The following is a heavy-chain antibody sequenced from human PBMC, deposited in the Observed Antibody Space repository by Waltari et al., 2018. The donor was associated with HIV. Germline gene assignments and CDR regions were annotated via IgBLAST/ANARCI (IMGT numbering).Heavy chain of an antibody. CDR3: AREPFDAYGVAYWYFDL. J-gene: IGHJ2*01. D-gene: IGHD4-17*01. CDR1: GFTVSSNY. CDR2: IYSGGST. Sequence: EVQLVESGGGLIQPGGSLRLSCVASGFTVSSNYMSWVRQAPGKALEWVSVIYSGGSTFYADSVKGRFTTSRDNSKNTLFLQMNSLRAEDTAVYHCAREPFDAYGVAYWYFDLWGRGTLVTVSS. V-gene: IGHV3-53*01.